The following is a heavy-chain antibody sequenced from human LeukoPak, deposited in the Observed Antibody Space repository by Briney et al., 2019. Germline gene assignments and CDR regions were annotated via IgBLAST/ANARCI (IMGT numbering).Heavy chain of an antibody. J-gene: IGHJ4*02. CDR3: ARGYCSSTSCFDFDY. CDR2: INPNSGGT. V-gene: IGHV1-2*02. D-gene: IGHD2-2*01. CDR1: GYTFTGYY. Sequence: ASVKVSCKASGYTFTGYYMHWVRQAPGQGLEWMEWINPNSGGTNYAQKFQGRVTMTRDTSISTAYMELSRLRSDDTAVYYCARGYCSSTSCFDFDYWGQGTLVTVSS.